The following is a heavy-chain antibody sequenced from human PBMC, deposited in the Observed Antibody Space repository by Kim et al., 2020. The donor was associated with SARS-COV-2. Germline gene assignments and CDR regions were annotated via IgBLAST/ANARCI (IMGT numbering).Heavy chain of an antibody. CDR3: ATKGRGEWLRPIAAADYYYGMDV. Sequence: ASVKVSCKASGYTFTSYDINWVRQATGQGLEWMGWMNPNSGNTGYAQKFQGRVTMTRNTSISTAYMELSSLRSEDTAVYYCATKGRGEWLRPIAAADYYYGMDVWGQGTTVTVAS. J-gene: IGHJ6*02. D-gene: IGHD6-13*01. CDR1: GYTFTSYD. V-gene: IGHV1-8*01. CDR2: MNPNSGNT.